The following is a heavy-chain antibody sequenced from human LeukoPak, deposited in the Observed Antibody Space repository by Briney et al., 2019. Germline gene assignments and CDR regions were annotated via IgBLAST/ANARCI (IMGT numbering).Heavy chain of an antibody. V-gene: IGHV3-74*01. CDR3: AREILAPGKTLDY. Sequence: PGGSLRLSCATSGFTFSSYAMSWVRQAPGKGLVWVSRINDDGRYTVYADSVKGRFTISRDNAKNTLYLQMNSLRAEDTAVYYCAREILAPGKTLDYWGQGALVTVSS. CDR2: INDDGRYT. J-gene: IGHJ4*02. CDR1: GFTFSSYA.